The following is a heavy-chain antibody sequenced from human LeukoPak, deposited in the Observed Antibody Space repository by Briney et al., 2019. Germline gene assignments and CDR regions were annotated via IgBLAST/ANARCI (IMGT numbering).Heavy chain of an antibody. J-gene: IGHJ4*01. D-gene: IGHD3-10*01. CDR2: INHSGTI. V-gene: IGHV4-34*01. CDR3: ARYCGSENYCISY. CDR1: GASFSVNN. Sequence: SETLSLTCAVYGASFSVNNWIWIRQPPGKGLEWIGEINHSGTITYKPSLKSRLTISADTSKNQFSLKLSTVTAADTAVYYCARYCGSENYCISYWGQGTLVTVSS.